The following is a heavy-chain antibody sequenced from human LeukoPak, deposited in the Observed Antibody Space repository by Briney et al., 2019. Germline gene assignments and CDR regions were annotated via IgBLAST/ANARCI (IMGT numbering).Heavy chain of an antibody. Sequence: PGGSLTLPCAASGLTVSSNYLSWVRQAPGKGLEWVSVIYSGGSTYYADSVKGRFTISRDNSKNTLYLQMNSLRAEDTAVYYCAREGTSYCSGGSCYDNWFDPWGQGTLVTVSS. J-gene: IGHJ5*02. CDR2: IYSGGST. D-gene: IGHD2-15*01. CDR3: AREGTSYCSGGSCYDNWFDP. V-gene: IGHV3-53*01. CDR1: GLTVSSNY.